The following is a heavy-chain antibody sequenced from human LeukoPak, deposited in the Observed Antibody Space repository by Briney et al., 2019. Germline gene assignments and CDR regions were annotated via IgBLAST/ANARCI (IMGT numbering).Heavy chain of an antibody. J-gene: IGHJ4*02. CDR3: ARMGRGGYSHFDY. D-gene: IGHD3-22*01. V-gene: IGHV4-59*01. Sequence: SETLSLTCTVSGGSISSYYWSWIRQPPGKGLEWIGYIYHSGSTNYNPSLKSRVTISVDTSKNQFSLKLSSVTAADTAVYYCARMGRGGYSHFDYWGQGTLVTVSS. CDR2: IYHSGST. CDR1: GGSISSYY.